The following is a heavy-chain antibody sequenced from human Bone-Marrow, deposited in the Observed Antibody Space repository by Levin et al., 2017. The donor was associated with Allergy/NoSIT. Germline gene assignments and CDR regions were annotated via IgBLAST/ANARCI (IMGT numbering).Heavy chain of an antibody. D-gene: IGHD1-26*01. CDR2: IWYDGSNK. Sequence: AGGSLRLSCAASGFTFSSYGMHWVRQAPGKGLEWVAVIWYDGSNKYYADSVKGRFTISRDNSKNTLYLQMNSLRAEDTAVYYCARDPIVGATGGNFDYWGQGTLVTVSS. J-gene: IGHJ4*02. CDR3: ARDPIVGATGGNFDY. V-gene: IGHV3-33*01. CDR1: GFTFSSYG.